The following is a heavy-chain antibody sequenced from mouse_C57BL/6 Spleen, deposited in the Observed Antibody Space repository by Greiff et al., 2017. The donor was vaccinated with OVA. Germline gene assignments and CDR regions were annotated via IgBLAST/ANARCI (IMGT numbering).Heavy chain of an antibody. D-gene: IGHD3-3*01. CDR2: IWRGGST. CDR1: GFSLTSYG. Sequence: VKVEESGPGLVQPSQSLSITCTVSGFSLTSYGVHWVRQSPGKGLEWLGVIWRGGSTDYNAAFMSRLSITKDNAKSQVFFKMNRLQADDTAIYYCAKRGDGAMDYWGQGTSVTVSS. J-gene: IGHJ4*01. CDR3: AKRGDGAMDY. V-gene: IGHV2-5*01.